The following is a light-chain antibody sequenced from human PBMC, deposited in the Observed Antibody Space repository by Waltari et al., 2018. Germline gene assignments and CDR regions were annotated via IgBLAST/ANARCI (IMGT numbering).Light chain of an antibody. CDR2: AAS. CDR3: QQYYSIALD. V-gene: IGKV1-NL1*01. Sequence: QMTQSPAVLSASVGDSVTITCRASQDTRNSLAWCQHKPRKAAKVLVYAASRMENGVQSRFGGSGSGSDYASCSSSLQPEDGATYYCQQYYSIALDFSGGTKVDI. J-gene: IGKJ4*01. CDR1: QDTRNS.